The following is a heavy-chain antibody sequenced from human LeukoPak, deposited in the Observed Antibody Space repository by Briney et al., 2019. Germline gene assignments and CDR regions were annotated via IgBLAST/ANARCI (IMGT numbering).Heavy chain of an antibody. D-gene: IGHD6-13*01. J-gene: IGHJ4*02. V-gene: IGHV4-4*07. CDR1: GGSISSYY. CDR2: IYSTGST. Sequence: SAPLSLTCTVSGGSISSYYWSWIRQPAGKGLEWIGRIYSTGSTNYNPSLKSRVTMPVDTSRNQFSLRLRSVTAADTAVYYCARQIASAGTAGFDFWGQGALVTVSS. CDR3: ARQIASAGTAGFDF.